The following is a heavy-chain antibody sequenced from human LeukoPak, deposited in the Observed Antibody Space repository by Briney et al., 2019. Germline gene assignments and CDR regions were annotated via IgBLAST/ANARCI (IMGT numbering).Heavy chain of an antibody. D-gene: IGHD6-6*01. CDR2: INPNSGGT. J-gene: IGHJ4*02. CDR3: ARGSIPWQLVHSNFDY. CDR1: GYTFTGYY. Sequence: ASVKVSCKASGYTFTGYYMHWVRQAPGQGLAWMGWINPNSGGTNYAQKFQGRVTMTRDTSISTAYMELSRLRSDDTAVYYCARGSIPWQLVHSNFDYWGQGTLVTVSS. V-gene: IGHV1-2*02.